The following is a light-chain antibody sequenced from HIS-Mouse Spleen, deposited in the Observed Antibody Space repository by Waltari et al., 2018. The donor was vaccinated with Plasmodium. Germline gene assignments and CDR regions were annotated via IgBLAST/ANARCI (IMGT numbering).Light chain of an antibody. CDR1: SSDVGGYNY. J-gene: IGLJ2*01. CDR2: EVS. Sequence: QSALTKPPSASGSPGQSVTISCTGTSSDVGGYNYVSCYQQHPGKAPKLIIYEVSKRPSGVPYRFSGSKSGNTASLTVSGLQAEDEADYYCSSYAGSNNLVFGGGTKLTVL. CDR3: SSYAGSNNLV. V-gene: IGLV2-8*01.